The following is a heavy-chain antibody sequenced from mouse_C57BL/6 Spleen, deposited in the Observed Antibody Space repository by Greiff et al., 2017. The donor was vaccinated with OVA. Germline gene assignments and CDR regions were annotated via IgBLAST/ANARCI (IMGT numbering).Heavy chain of an antibody. CDR1: GYTFTDYY. CDR3: ARGSLYYYAMDY. D-gene: IGHD6-1*01. V-gene: IGHV1-76*01. CDR2: IYPGSGNT. Sequence: VQLQQSGAELVRPGASVKLSCKASGYTFTDYYINWVKQRPGQGLEWIARIYPGSGNTYYNEKFKGKATLTAEKSSSTAYMQLSSLTSEDSAVYFCARGSLYYYAMDYWGQGTSVTVSS. J-gene: IGHJ4*01.